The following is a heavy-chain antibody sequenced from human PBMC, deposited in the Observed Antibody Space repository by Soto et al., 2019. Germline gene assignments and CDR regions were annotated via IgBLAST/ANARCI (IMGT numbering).Heavy chain of an antibody. J-gene: IGHJ6*02. V-gene: IGHV1-46*01. CDR1: GYTFTSYY. CDR3: AREWVAVCSGRSRSDLYYYGMDV. CDR2: INPSGGST. D-gene: IGHD2-15*01. Sequence: ASVKVSCKASGYTFTSYYMHWVRQAPGQGLEWMGIINPSGGSTSYAQKFQGRVTMTRDTSTSTVYMELSSLRSEDTAVYYCAREWVAVCSGRSRSDLYYYGMDVGGQGTTVNVSS.